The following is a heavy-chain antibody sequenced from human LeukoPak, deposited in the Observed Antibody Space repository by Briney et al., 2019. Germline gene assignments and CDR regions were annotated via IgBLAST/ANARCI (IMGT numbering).Heavy chain of an antibody. V-gene: IGHV1-18*01. CDR3: AREWEVLGFYYYGVDV. J-gene: IGHJ6*02. CDR2: ISAYNGNT. CDR1: GYTFTSYG. D-gene: IGHD1-26*01. Sequence: GASVKVSCKASGYTFTSYGISWVRQAPGQGLEWMGWISAYNGNTNYAQKLQGRVTMTTDTSTSTAYMELRSLRSDDTAVYYCAREWEVLGFYYYGVDVWGQGTTVIVSS.